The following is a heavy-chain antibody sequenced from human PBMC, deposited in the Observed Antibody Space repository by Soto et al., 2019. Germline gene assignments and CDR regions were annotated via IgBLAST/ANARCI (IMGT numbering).Heavy chain of an antibody. D-gene: IGHD2-8*01. CDR2: THYSGST. J-gene: IGHJ6*02. V-gene: IGHV4-39*01. Sequence: PSETLSLNCTVSGGSISSSSYYWGWIRQPPGQGLEWLGSTHYSGSTYYNPSLKSRVTISVDPSKNQFSLKLSSVTAADTAVYYCARHALAARGSRTNGVRYYYYYGMDVWGQGTRVTVSS. CDR3: ARHALAARGSRTNGVRYYYYYGMDV. CDR1: GGSISSSSYY.